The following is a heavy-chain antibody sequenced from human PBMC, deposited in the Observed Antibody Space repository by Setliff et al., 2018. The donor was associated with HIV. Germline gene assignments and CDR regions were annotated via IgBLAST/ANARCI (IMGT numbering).Heavy chain of an antibody. D-gene: IGHD6-19*01. CDR1: GYTFTTYS. J-gene: IGHJ4*01. CDR2: INVGKGDT. V-gene: IGHV1-3*01. Sequence: ASVKVSCKASGYTFTTYSLHWVRQAPGQSLEWMGWINVGKGDTKSSQKFQGRFTITTDTSANTAYMELSSLTSDDTAVYFCVRGALLAAFDFDHWGHGTLVTVSS. CDR3: VRGALLAAFDFDH.